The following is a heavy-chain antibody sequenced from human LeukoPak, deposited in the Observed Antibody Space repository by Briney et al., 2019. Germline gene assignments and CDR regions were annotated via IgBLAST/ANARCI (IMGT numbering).Heavy chain of an antibody. CDR1: GFTFSDYY. J-gene: IGHJ5*02. V-gene: IGHV3-11*05. Sequence: KPGGSLRLSCVASGFTFSDYYMSWIRQAPGKGLQYVSYINSSGTYANYANSVKGRFTNSRDNAKNSLYLQMNSLRADDTAVYYCARGGYDILTGTSFFDPWGQGTLVTVSS. CDR3: ARGGYDILTGTSFFDP. D-gene: IGHD3-9*01. CDR2: INSSGTYA.